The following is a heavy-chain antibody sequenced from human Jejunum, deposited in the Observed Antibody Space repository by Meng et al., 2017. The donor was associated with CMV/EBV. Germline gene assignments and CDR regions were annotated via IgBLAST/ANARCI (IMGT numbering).Heavy chain of an antibody. J-gene: IGHJ2*01. CDR2: INHRGST. V-gene: IGHV4-34*01. D-gene: IGHD4-17*01. CDR1: GSVSAYY. Sequence: GSVSAYYWSSIRQPTGKGMEWIGEINHRGSTYYSSSLKSRVTISLDTSKNQFSLKLSSVTAADTAVYYCARGIYGDYVLPLYWYFDLWGRGTLVTVSS. CDR3: ARGIYGDYVLPLYWYFDL.